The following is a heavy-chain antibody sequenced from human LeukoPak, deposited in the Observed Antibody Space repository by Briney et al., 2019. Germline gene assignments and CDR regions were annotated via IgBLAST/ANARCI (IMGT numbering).Heavy chain of an antibody. D-gene: IGHD2-2*01. CDR3: GRGKSPAAVDD. CDR2: IYDGGST. Sequence: GGSLRLSCAASRFTVSSNYMSWVRQAPGKGLEWVSVIYDGGSTYYADSVKGRFTISRDNAKNTLYLQMNSLRVEDTALYYCGRGKSPAAVDDWGQGTLVTVPS. J-gene: IGHJ4*02. CDR1: RFTVSSNY. V-gene: IGHV3-66*01.